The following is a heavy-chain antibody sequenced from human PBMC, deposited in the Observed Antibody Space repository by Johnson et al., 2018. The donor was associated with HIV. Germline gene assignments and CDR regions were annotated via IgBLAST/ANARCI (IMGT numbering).Heavy chain of an antibody. CDR1: GFTVSSNY. V-gene: IGHV3-66*01. J-gene: IGHJ3*02. CDR3: ARDLDYFWRESENDAFDI. Sequence: EVQLVESGGGLVQPGGSLRLSCAASGFTVSSNYMSWVRQGPGKGLEWVSVINSGGSTYYADSVKGRFTISRDNSKNSLYLQMNSLRAEDTAVYYCARDLDYFWRESENDAFDIWGQGTMVTVSS. CDR2: INSGGST. D-gene: IGHD3-3*01.